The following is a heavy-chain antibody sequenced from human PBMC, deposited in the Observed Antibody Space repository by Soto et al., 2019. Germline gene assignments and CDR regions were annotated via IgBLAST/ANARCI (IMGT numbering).Heavy chain of an antibody. J-gene: IGHJ6*02. CDR3: ARALVRFLEWVLESYYYTMDI. V-gene: IGHV1-2*02. D-gene: IGHD3-3*01. CDR2: INPQSGAT. CDR1: AHSLTAYY. Sequence: SVHVSCKASAHSLTAYYMHLWRDAPGQRCEFMGWINPQSGATKYAQKFPGRVIMTRGTSMTPAYLELSSLRYDDTAVYYCARALVRFLEWVLESYYYTMDIWGQGTTVTVYS.